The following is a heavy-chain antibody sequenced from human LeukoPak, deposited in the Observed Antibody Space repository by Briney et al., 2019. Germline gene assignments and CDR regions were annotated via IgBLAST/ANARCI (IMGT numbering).Heavy chain of an antibody. CDR1: GFTFSNYA. CDR2: IHGGGDVT. Sequence: GGSLRLSCAASGFTFSNYAMNWVRQAPEKGLEWVSTIHGGGDVTYYAASVKGRFTISRDNSRNTLYLQMHSLRAEDTAVYSCASVVNLTWFDPWGQGTLVTVSS. J-gene: IGHJ5*02. CDR3: ASVVNLTWFDP. V-gene: IGHV3-23*01. D-gene: IGHD2-21*01.